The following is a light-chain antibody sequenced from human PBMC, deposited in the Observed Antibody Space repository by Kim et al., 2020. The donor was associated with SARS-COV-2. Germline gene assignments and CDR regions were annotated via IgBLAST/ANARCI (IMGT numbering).Light chain of an antibody. Sequence: GQTVRITCQGDSLRRYYASWYQQKPGQAPVLVIYGKNNRPSGIPDRFSGSSSGNTASLTITGAQAEDEADYYCNSRDSSGNPLRVVFGGGTQLTVL. J-gene: IGLJ2*01. CDR3: NSRDSSGNPLRVV. V-gene: IGLV3-19*01. CDR2: GKN. CDR1: SLRRYY.